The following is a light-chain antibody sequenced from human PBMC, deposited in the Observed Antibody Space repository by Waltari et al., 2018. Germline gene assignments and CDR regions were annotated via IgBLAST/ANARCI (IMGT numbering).Light chain of an antibody. J-gene: IGLJ3*02. CDR2: ANN. CDR3: ATWDASLDTWV. CDR1: HSNIGSDI. V-gene: IGLV1-44*01. Sequence: QFVVTSPPPASGTPRPRVPPPCFWSHSNIGSDILNWYQQFPGTAPKLLIYANNQRPSGVPGRFSASRSGTSASLVISGLQSEDEADYYCATWDASLDTWVFGGGTKVTVL.